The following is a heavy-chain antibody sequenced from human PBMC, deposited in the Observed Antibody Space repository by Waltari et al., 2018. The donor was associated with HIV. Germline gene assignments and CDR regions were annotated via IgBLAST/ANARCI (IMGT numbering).Heavy chain of an antibody. J-gene: IGHJ4*02. CDR2: ISSGSTYV. V-gene: IGHV3-21*02. D-gene: IGHD4-17*01. CDR3: ARDLTVTTTAFFDY. Sequence: EVQLVESGGGLVKPGGSLRLSCAASGFTFSSYSMNWVRPAPGKGLEWVSSISSGSTYVYYADSLRGRFTTSRDDAQNSLYLQMNSLKAEDTAVYYCARDLTVTTTAFFDYWGQGTLVTVSS. CDR1: GFTFSSYS.